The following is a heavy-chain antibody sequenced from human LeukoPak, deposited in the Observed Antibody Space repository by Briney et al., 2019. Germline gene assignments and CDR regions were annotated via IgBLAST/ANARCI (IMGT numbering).Heavy chain of an antibody. CDR1: GGSISSGGYS. V-gene: IGHV4-30-4*07. J-gene: IGHJ4*02. CDR2: IYYSGST. CDR3: ARLRVPAAHQDY. D-gene: IGHD2-2*01. Sequence: PSETLSLTCAVSGGSISSGGYSWSWIRQPPGKGLEWIGYIYYSGSTYYNPSLKSRVTISVDTSKNQFSLKLSSVTSADTAVYYCARLRVPAAHQDYWGQGTLVTVSS.